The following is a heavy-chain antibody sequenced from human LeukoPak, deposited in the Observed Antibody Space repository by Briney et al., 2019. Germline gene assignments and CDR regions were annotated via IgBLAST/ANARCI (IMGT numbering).Heavy chain of an antibody. V-gene: IGHV4-38-2*01. CDR3: ARGPMFFGVAYCDY. CDR2: IYHSGST. D-gene: IGHD3-3*01. Sequence: PSETLSLTCAVSGYSISSGYYWGWIRQPPGKGLEWIGSIYHSGSTYYNPSLKSRVTMSVDTSKNQFSLKLSSVTAADTAVYYCARGPMFFGVAYCDYWGQGTLVTVSS. CDR1: GYSISSGYY. J-gene: IGHJ4*02.